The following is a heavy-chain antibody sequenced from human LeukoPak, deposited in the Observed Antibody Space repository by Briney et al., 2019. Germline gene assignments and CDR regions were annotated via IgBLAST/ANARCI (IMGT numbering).Heavy chain of an antibody. CDR2: FYHNGGT. J-gene: IGHJ4*02. Sequence: PSETLSLTCDISSTAISSYFWNWIRQSPTKGLEWIGYFYHNGGTSYNPSLRSRVTISVDSSQKRLSLQVTSMTAADTAIYYCAGGRMGRYYDHWGQGTLVAVST. CDR1: STAISSYF. D-gene: IGHD1-26*01. V-gene: IGHV4-59*08. CDR3: AGGRMGRYYDH.